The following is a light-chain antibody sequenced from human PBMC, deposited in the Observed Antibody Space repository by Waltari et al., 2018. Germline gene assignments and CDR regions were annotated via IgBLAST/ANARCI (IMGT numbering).Light chain of an antibody. CDR3: QQVYSRPWT. V-gene: IGKV1-5*03. J-gene: IGKJ1*01. CDR2: GAS. Sequence: DIQLTQSPSTLSASVGDGVTIACRASQSVVTWLAWYQQKPGNAPRLLIYGASSLESGVPSRFSGSGSGTECTLSISSLQAEDVAVYYCQQVYSRPWTFGQGTRV. CDR1: QSVVTW.